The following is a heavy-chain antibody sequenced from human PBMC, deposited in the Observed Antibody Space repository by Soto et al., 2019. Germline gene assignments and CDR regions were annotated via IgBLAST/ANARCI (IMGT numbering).Heavy chain of an antibody. Sequence: SETLSLTCAVSGYSISSSHWWGWIRQPPGKGLEWIGYIYYSGSTYYNPSLKSRVTMSVDTSKNQFSLKLTSVTAVDTAVYYCASKPNSLYYFDYWGQGALVTVSS. CDR2: IYYSGST. CDR1: GYSISSSHW. V-gene: IGHV4-28*01. D-gene: IGHD5-18*01. CDR3: ASKPNSLYYFDY. J-gene: IGHJ4*02.